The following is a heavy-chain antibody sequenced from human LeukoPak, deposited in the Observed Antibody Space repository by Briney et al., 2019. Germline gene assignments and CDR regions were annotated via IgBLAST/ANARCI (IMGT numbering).Heavy chain of an antibody. J-gene: IGHJ1*01. V-gene: IGHV4-30-4*07. CDR3: AKYSLSRETFQH. CDR1: GDSIDCGGFP. D-gene: IGHD5/OR15-5a*01. Sequence: TLSLTCVVSGDSIDCGGFPWSWIRQARGKGLEWIGYMYNSGRTFYNPSLESRLTISIDMSKNQMSMRLNSVTAADTAVYFCAKYSLSRETFQHWGQGTLVTVSS. CDR2: MYNSGRT.